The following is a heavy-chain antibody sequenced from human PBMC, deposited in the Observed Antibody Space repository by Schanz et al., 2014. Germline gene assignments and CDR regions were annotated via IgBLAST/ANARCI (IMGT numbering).Heavy chain of an antibody. Sequence: QVQLVESGGCVVQPGRSLRLSCAASGFTFSSYTMHWVRQAPGTGLEWVAVISYDGTNKYYADSVKGRFTISRDNAKNSLYLQMNSLRAEDTAVYYCAREGEWGYDPPRHWGQGTLVTVSS. D-gene: IGHD5-12*01. CDR3: AREGEWGYDPPRH. CDR1: GFTFSSYT. CDR2: ISYDGTNK. V-gene: IGHV3-30*04. J-gene: IGHJ4*02.